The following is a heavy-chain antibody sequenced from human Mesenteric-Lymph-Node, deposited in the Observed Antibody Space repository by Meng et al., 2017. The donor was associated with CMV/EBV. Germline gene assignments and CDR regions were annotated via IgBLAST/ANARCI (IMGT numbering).Heavy chain of an antibody. CDR3: ARDYCSSSSCLDY. D-gene: IGHD2-2*01. V-gene: IGHV3-21*01. J-gene: IGHJ4*02. CDR1: EFTFSSYS. CDR2: IGSSSSYI. Sequence: ASEFTFSSYSMNWVRQAPGKGLEWVSSIGSSSSYIYYADSVKGRFTISRDNAKNSLYLQMNSLRAEDTAVYYCARDYCSSSSCLDYWGQGTPVTVSS.